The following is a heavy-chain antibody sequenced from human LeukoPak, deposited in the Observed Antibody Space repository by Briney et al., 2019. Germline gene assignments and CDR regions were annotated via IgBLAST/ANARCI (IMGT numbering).Heavy chain of an antibody. J-gene: IGHJ5*02. V-gene: IGHV3-11*06. CDR1: GFTFSDYY. D-gene: IGHD6-13*01. Sequence: KSGGSLRLSCAASGFTFSDYYMSWIRQAPGKGLEWVSYISSSSSYTNYADSVKGRFTISRDNAKNSLYLQMNSLRAEDTAVYYCARDVMHSSSWLTFNWNGPYNWFDPWGQGTLVTVSS. CDR3: ARDVMHSSSWLTFNWNGPYNWFDP. CDR2: ISSSSSYT.